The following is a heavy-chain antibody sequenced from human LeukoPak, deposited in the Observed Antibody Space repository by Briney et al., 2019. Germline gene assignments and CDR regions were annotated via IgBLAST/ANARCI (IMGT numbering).Heavy chain of an antibody. Sequence: ASVKVSCKASGYTFTSYYMHWVRQAPGQGLEWMGIINPSGGSTTYAQRFQGRVTMTRDTSTGTVYMELSSLRAEDTAVYYCARKAYGRSSRDDAFDIWGQGTKVTVSS. CDR3: ARKAYGRSSRDDAFDI. CDR2: INPSGGST. D-gene: IGHD6-13*01. CDR1: GYTFTSYY. V-gene: IGHV1-46*01. J-gene: IGHJ3*02.